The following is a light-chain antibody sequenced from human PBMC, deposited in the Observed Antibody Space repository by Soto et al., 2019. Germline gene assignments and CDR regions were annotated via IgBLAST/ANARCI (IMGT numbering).Light chain of an antibody. CDR1: QGISDY. V-gene: IGKV1-27*01. CDR3: HQYENWPQT. Sequence: DIQMTQSPSSLSASVGDRVTITFRASQGISDYLAWYQQKPGKVPELLIYGASTLQSGVPSRFSGSGSGTEFTLTISSLQSEDFALYYCHQYENWPQTFGQGTKVDI. CDR2: GAS. J-gene: IGKJ1*01.